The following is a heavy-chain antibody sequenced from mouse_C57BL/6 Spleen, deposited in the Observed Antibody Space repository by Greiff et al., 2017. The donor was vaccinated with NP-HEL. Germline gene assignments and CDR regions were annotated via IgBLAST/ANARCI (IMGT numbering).Heavy chain of an antibody. CDR1: GFTFTDSY. D-gene: IGHD1-1*01. CDR3: ARKGSYAMDY. V-gene: IGHV7-3*01. Sequence: EVKLMESGGGLVQPGGSLSLSCAASGFTFTDSYMSWVRQPPGKALEWLGFIRNKANGYTTEYSASVKGRFTISRDNSQSILYLQMNALRAEDSATYYCARKGSYAMDYWGQGTSVTVSS. CDR2: IRNKANGYTT. J-gene: IGHJ4*01.